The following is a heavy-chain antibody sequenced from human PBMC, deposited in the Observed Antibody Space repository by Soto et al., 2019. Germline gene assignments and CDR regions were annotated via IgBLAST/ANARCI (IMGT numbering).Heavy chain of an antibody. CDR3: AGVERGTATTVVDAFDI. CDR2: MSHSGGT. D-gene: IGHD1-1*01. V-gene: IGHV4-34*01. Sequence: QVQLQQWGAGLLKPSETLSLTCAVYGGFVTSGSYYWSWIRQPPGKGLEWIGEMSHSGGTHFNPSLKSRVTTTVDTSKNQFTLKTSSVTAADTALYYCAGVERGTATTVVDAFDIWGPGTMVTVSS. CDR1: GGFVTSGSYY. J-gene: IGHJ3*02.